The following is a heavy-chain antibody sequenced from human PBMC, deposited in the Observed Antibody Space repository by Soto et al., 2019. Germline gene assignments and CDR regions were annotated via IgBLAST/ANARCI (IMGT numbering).Heavy chain of an antibody. CDR1: GFTSDDFA. D-gene: IGHD6-25*01. CDR2: ISWNGGSV. J-gene: IGHJ5*02. CDR3: SKGGSASFIAPAGRDNWFAP. Sequence: EVQLVESGGGLVQPGRSLRLSCAASGFTSDDFAMYWVRQAPGKGLEWVAVISWNGGSVAYADSVKGRFTISRDNAENSLFLRMNSLRADDTALYYCSKGGSASFIAPAGRDNWFAPWGQGTLVTVSS. V-gene: IGHV3-9*02.